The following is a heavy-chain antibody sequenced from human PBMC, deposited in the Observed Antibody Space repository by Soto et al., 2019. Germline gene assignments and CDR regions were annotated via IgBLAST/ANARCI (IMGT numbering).Heavy chain of an antibody. J-gene: IGHJ4*02. CDR3: ARPKYGETYFDS. CDR1: GYTFTAHY. Sequence: ASVKVSCKASGYTFTAHYIHWLRRAPGQSLEWMGWINPSSGGTHFAGKFQDRVTMARDTSVGTAYMELSSLKSDDTAVYYCARPKYGETYFDSWGQGTVVTVSS. D-gene: IGHD2-21*01. CDR2: INPSSGGT. V-gene: IGHV1-2*02.